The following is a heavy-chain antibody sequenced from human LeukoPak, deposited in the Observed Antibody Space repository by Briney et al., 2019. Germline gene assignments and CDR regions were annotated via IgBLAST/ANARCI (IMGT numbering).Heavy chain of an antibody. V-gene: IGHV3-7*01. Sequence: GGSLRLSCAASGFTFSSYWMTWVRQAPGKGLEWVANIKQDASERYYVDSVKGRFTISRDNAKNSLYLQMNSLRAEDTAVYYCATPTAGTWHFDHWGQGTLVTVSS. CDR2: IKQDASER. J-gene: IGHJ4*02. CDR3: ATPTAGTWHFDH. CDR1: GFTFSSYW. D-gene: IGHD1-1*01.